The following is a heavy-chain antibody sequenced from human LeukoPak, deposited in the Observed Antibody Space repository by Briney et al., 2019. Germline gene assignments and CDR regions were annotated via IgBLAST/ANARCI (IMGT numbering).Heavy chain of an antibody. V-gene: IGHV4-39*01. D-gene: IGHD5-18*01. Sequence: SETLSLTCTVSGGSISSSSYYWGWIRQPPGKGLEWIVSIYYSGSTYYNPSLKSRVTISVDTSKNQFSLKLSSVTAADTAVYCCARIPARYSYGAIDYWGQGTLVTVSS. J-gene: IGHJ4*02. CDR3: ARIPARYSYGAIDY. CDR2: IYYSGST. CDR1: GGSISSSSYY.